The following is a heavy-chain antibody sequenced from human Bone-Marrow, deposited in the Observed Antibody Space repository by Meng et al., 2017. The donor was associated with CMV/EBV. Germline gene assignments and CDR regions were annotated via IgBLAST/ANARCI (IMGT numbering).Heavy chain of an antibody. D-gene: IGHD2-15*01. Sequence: GESLKISCAASGFTFSSYEMNWVRQAPGKGLEWVSYISSSGSTIYYADSVKGRFTISRDNAKSSLSLQMNSLRAEDTAVYYCARREWQLHQNGMDVWGQGTTVTVSS. V-gene: IGHV3-48*03. CDR1: GFTFSSYE. J-gene: IGHJ6*02. CDR2: ISSSGSTI. CDR3: ARREWQLHQNGMDV.